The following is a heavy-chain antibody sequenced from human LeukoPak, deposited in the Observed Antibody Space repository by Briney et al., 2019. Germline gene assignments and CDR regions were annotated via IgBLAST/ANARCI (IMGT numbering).Heavy chain of an antibody. J-gene: IGHJ5*02. CDR3: VREAGYCASVCLKSNWFDP. D-gene: IGHD2-21*02. Sequence: GGSLRLSCAASGFPFCNHAMSWVRQPPGKGVEWVSAISNGNTYYADSVRGRFTISRDDSKNMVYLQMNRLRDEDTALYYCVREAGYCASVCLKSNWFDPWGQGTLVTVSS. CDR2: ISNGNT. V-gene: IGHV3-23*01. CDR1: GFPFCNHA.